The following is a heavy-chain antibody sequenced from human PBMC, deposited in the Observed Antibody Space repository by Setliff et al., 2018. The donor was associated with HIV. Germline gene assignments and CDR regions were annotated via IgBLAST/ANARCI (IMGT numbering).Heavy chain of an antibody. Sequence: KPSETLSLTCTVSGGSISSGRYYWGWIRQPPGKGLEWIGSIYYSGSTYYNPSLKSRVTISVDTSKNHFSLKLSSVTAADTAVYYCASFQTTVHAFDIWGQGTMVTVSS. J-gene: IGHJ3*02. CDR2: IYYSGST. CDR3: ASFQTTVHAFDI. V-gene: IGHV4-39*02. CDR1: GGSISSGRYY. D-gene: IGHD4-17*01.